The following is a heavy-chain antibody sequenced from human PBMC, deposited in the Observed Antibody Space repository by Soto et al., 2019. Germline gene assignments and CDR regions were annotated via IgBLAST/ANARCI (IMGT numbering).Heavy chain of an antibody. CDR3: VSGVGGLAGTSGWPDYAFDV. V-gene: IGHV1-69*01. Sequence: QVQLVQSGAAVRKPGSSVKVSCKASGGTFTKYAITWVRQAPRQGLEWMGGIVPLPGTTNYAQKFRGRVTISADEPTSTAYLELRSLRSEDTAVYYCVSGVGGLAGTSGWPDYAFDVWGQGTMVIVSS. CDR2: IVPLPGTT. D-gene: IGHD6-19*01. J-gene: IGHJ3*01. CDR1: GGTFTKYA.